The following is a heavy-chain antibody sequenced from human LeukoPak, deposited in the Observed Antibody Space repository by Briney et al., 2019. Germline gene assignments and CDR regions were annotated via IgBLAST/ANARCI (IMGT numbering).Heavy chain of an antibody. Sequence: SETLSLTCTVSGGSISTYYWSWIRQPPGKGLEWIGYIYYTGSTNYNPSLKSRVTISVDTSKNQFSLKLTSVTAADTAVYYCARLSGWEPELDYWGQGTLVTVSS. J-gene: IGHJ4*02. D-gene: IGHD1-26*01. CDR3: ARLSGWEPELDY. CDR2: IYYTGST. V-gene: IGHV4-59*01. CDR1: GGSISTYY.